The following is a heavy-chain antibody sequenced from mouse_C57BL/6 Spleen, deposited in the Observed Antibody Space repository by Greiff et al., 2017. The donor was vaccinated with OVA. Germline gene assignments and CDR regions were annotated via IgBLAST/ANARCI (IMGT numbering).Heavy chain of an antibody. CDR3: ASLGTGAGY. J-gene: IGHJ2*01. Sequence: EVQLQQSGPELVKPGASVKISCKASGYSFTGYYMNWVKQSPEKSLEWIGEINPSTGGTTYNQKFKAKATLTVDKSSSTAYMQLKSLTSEDSAVYYCASLGTGAGYWGQGTTLTVSS. CDR2: INPSTGGT. V-gene: IGHV1-42*01. CDR1: GYSFTGYY. D-gene: IGHD3-1*01.